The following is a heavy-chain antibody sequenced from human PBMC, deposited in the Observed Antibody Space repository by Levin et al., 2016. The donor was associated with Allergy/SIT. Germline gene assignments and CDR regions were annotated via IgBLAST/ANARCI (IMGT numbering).Heavy chain of an antibody. J-gene: IGHJ6*02. CDR2: INPNSDGT. CDR3: AREPNYDFWSASGYYGMDV. CDR1: GYTFTGYY. V-gene: IGHV1-2*04. Sequence: ASVKVSCKASGYTFTGYYMHWVRQAPGQGLEWMGWINPNSDGTNYAQKFQGWVTMTRDTSISTAYMELSRLRSDDTAVYYCAREPNYDFWSASGYYGMDVWGQGTTVTVSS. D-gene: IGHD3-3*01.